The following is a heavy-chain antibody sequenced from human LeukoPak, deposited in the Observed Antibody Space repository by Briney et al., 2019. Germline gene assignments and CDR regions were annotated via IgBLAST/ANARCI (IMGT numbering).Heavy chain of an antibody. CDR3: TRETSSRYFDY. CDR2: MNPNSGRT. Sequence: GASVKVSCKASGYTLTSYDINWVRQATGQGLEWMGWMNPNSGRTGYAQNFQGRITITRNTSISTASMELSSLRSEDTAVYYCTRETSSRYFDYWGQGTLVIVSS. V-gene: IGHV1-8*01. J-gene: IGHJ4*02. CDR1: GYTLTSYD.